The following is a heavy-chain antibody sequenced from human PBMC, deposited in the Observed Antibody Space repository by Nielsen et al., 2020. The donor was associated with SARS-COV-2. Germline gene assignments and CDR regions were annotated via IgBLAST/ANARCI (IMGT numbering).Heavy chain of an antibody. D-gene: IGHD5-24*01. Sequence: GESLRLSCAASGFTFSSYSMNWVRQAPGKGLEWVSSISSSSSYIYYADSVKGRFTISRDNAKNSLYLQMNSLRAEDTAVYYCASVPLQMATTGGDAFDIWGQGTMVTVSS. CDR3: ASVPLQMATTGGDAFDI. CDR2: ISSSSSYI. J-gene: IGHJ3*02. CDR1: GFTFSSYS. V-gene: IGHV3-21*01.